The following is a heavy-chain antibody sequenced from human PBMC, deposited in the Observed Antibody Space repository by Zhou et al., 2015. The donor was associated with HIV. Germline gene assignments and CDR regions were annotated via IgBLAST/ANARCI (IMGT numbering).Heavy chain of an antibody. CDR2: IIPISGSA. CDR1: GGTFNTNE. V-gene: IGHV1-69*06. Sequence: QVQLVQSGAEVKKPGSSVKVACKASGGTFNTNEISWVRQAPGQGLEWMGGIIPISGSANYAQKLQGRVTFTADKSTSTVYMELRNMRSEDTAVYYCARWAYISGSYFFDYWGLGTLVTVS. CDR3: ARWAYISGSYFFDY. J-gene: IGHJ4*02. D-gene: IGHD6-19*01.